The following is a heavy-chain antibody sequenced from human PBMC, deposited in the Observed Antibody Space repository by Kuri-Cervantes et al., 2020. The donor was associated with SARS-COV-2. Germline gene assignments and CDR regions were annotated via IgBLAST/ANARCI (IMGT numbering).Heavy chain of an antibody. D-gene: IGHD3-3*01. J-gene: IGHJ4*02. CDR1: GFTFSSYW. Sequence: GESLKISCAASGFTFSSYWMSWVRQAPGKGLEWVANIKQDGSEKYYVDSVKGRFTISRDNAKNSLYLQMNSLRAEDTAVYYCAKTIFGVVTPLYYFDYWGQGTLVTVSS. V-gene: IGHV3-7*03. CDR2: IKQDGSEK. CDR3: AKTIFGVVTPLYYFDY.